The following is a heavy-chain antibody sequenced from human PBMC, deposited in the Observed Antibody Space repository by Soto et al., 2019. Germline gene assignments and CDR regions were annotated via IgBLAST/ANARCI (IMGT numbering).Heavy chain of an antibody. J-gene: IGHJ6*02. CDR3: AKDSVRSIAAAGPLECHGMDV. CDR1: GFTFSSYA. Sequence: GGSLRLSCAASGFTFSSYAMSWVRQAPGKGLEWVSAISGSGGSTYYADSVKGRFTISRDNSKNTLYLQMNSLRAEDTAVYYCAKDSVRSIAAAGPLECHGMDVWGQGTTVTVSS. CDR2: ISGSGGST. V-gene: IGHV3-23*01. D-gene: IGHD6-13*01.